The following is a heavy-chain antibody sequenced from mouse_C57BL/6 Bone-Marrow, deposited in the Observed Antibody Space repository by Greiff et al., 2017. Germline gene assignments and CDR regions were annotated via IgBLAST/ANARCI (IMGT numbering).Heavy chain of an antibody. CDR2: IYPGDGDT. CDR1: GYAFSSSW. V-gene: IGHV1-82*01. CDR3: ARSSIYYYGSAWFAY. Sequence: VQLVESGPELVKPGASVKISCKASGYAFSSSWMNWVKQRPGKGLEWIGRIYPGDGDTNYNGKFKGKATLTADKSSSTAYMQLSSLTSEDSAVYFCARSSIYYYGSAWFAYWGQGTLVTVSA. D-gene: IGHD1-1*01. J-gene: IGHJ3*01.